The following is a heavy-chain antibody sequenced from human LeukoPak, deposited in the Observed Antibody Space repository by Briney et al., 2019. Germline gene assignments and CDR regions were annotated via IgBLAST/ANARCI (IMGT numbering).Heavy chain of an antibody. D-gene: IGHD6-19*01. CDR1: GGSFSGYY. V-gene: IGHV4-34*01. CDR3: AGGRSSVLGD. J-gene: IGHJ4*02. Sequence: KTSETLSLTCAVYGGSFSGYYWSWIRQPPGKGLEWIGSIYYSGTTYYNPSLKSRVTISADTSKNQFSLKLSSVTAADTAVYYCAGGRSSVLGDWGQGTLVTVSS. CDR2: IYYSGTT.